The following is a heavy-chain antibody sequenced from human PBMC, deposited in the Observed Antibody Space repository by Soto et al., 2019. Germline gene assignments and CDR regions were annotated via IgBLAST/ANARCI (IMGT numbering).Heavy chain of an antibody. CDR1: GYTFTGYY. J-gene: IGHJ6*01. CDR2: INANSGGT. V-gene: IGHV1-2*02. CDR3: ARVEVYCSSSSRSLSGMDV. Sequence: ASVKVSCQASGYTFTGYYMHCVRQAPGQRLEWMRWINANSGGTNYAQKSQGRVTMTRVTSITTAYMLLSRLRSDSTAVYYWARVEVYCSSSSRSLSGMDVWGQGTMVTVSS. D-gene: IGHD2-2*01.